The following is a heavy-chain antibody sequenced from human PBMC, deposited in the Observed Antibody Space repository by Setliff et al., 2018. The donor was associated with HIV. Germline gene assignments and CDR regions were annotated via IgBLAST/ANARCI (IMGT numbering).Heavy chain of an antibody. D-gene: IGHD3-16*01. J-gene: IGHJ5*01. CDR1: GGSISTNNYY. V-gene: IGHV4-39*01. Sequence: SETLSLTCTVSGGSISTNNYYWAWIRQPPGKGLEWIGTIDYSGNTYYNASLRSRASISGDMSKNQFSLNLNSVTASETAVYYCARHRYRFGIDSWGQGALVTSPQ. CDR2: IDYSGNT. CDR3: ARHRYRFGIDS.